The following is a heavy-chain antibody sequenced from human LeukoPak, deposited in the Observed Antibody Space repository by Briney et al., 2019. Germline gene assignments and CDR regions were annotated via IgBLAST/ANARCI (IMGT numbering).Heavy chain of an antibody. CDR3: AKDPMINTYSSSWFLYY. CDR1: GFTFSSYG. Sequence: GGSLRLSCAASGFTFSSYGMHWVRRAPGKGLEWVAVISYDGSNKYYADSVKGRFTISRDNSKNTLYLQMNSLRAEDTAVYYCAKDPMINTYSSSWFLYYWGQGTLVTVSS. CDR2: ISYDGSNK. J-gene: IGHJ4*02. V-gene: IGHV3-30*18. D-gene: IGHD6-13*01.